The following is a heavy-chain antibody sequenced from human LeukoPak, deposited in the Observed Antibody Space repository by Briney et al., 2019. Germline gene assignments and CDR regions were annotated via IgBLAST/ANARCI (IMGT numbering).Heavy chain of an antibody. V-gene: IGHV3-30*04. CDR1: GFTFSSYA. D-gene: IGHD3-10*01. Sequence: GGSLRLSCAASGFTFSSYAMHWVRQAPGKGLEWVAVISYDGSNKYYADSVKGRFTISRDNSKNTLYLQMNSLRAEDTAVYYCAREKYYYGSGSYSAFDIRGQGTMVTVSS. J-gene: IGHJ3*02. CDR2: ISYDGSNK. CDR3: AREKYYYGSGSYSAFDI.